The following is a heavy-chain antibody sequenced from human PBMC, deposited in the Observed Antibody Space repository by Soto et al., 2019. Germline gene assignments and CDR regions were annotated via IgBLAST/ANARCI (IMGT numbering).Heavy chain of an antibody. CDR2: TYYRSKWYN. Sequence: SQTLSLTCAISGDSVSSNSAAWNWIRQSPSRGLEWLGRTYYRSKWYNDYAVSVKSRITINPDTSKNQFSLQLNSVTPEETAVYYCARDPDASEVQIVAYFDYWGQGTLVTVSS. CDR3: ARDPDASEVQIVAYFDY. CDR1: GDSVSSNSAA. J-gene: IGHJ4*02. D-gene: IGHD5-12*01. V-gene: IGHV6-1*01.